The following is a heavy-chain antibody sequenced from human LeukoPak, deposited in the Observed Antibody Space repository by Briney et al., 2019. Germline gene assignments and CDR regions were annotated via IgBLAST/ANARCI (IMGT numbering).Heavy chain of an antibody. Sequence: ASVKVSCKASGYTFTSYYMHWVRQAPGQGLEWMGWINPNSGGTNYAQKFQGWVTMTRDTSISTAYMELSRLRSDDTAVYYCARDRTVTTLGWNYYYYGMDVWGQGTTVTVSS. D-gene: IGHD4-17*01. CDR1: GYTFTSYY. CDR2: INPNSGGT. V-gene: IGHV1-2*04. J-gene: IGHJ6*02. CDR3: ARDRTVTTLGWNYYYYGMDV.